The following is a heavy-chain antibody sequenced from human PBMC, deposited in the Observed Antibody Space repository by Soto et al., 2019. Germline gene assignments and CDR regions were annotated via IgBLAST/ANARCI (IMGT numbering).Heavy chain of an antibody. J-gene: IGHJ4*02. CDR3: AKVAFNRGLSYRYYFDY. CDR1: GGTFSSYA. V-gene: IGHV1-69*13. CDR2: IIPIFGTA. Sequence: XSVKVSCKASGGTFSSYAISWVRQAPGQGLEWMGGIIPIFGTANYAQKFQGGVTITADESTSTAYMELSSLRSEDTAVYYCAKVAFNRGLSYRYYFDYWGQGTLVTVSS. D-gene: IGHD1-26*01.